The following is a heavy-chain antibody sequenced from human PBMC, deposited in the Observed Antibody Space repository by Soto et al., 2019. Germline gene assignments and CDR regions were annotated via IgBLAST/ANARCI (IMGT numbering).Heavy chain of an antibody. Sequence: VASVKVSCKASGGTFSSSAISWVRQAPGQGLEWMGGIIPIFGTANYAQKFQGRVTMTADESTSTAYMELRSLRSEDTAVYYCAREGSHWQLGYWGQGTQVTVSS. CDR1: GGTFSSSA. J-gene: IGHJ4*02. CDR3: AREGSHWQLGY. V-gene: IGHV1-69*13. CDR2: IIPIFGTA. D-gene: IGHD6-6*01.